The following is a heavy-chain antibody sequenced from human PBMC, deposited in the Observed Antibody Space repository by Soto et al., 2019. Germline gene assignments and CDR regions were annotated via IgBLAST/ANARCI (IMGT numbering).Heavy chain of an antibody. CDR1: GVSISSVSISSNY. V-gene: IGHV4-61*01. J-gene: IGHJ6*02. CDR2: VHYSGST. D-gene: IGHD3-16*01. CDR3: ARDYGSRGILGMDV. Sequence: SETLYLTCTVSGVSISSVSISSNYWSWIRQSPGKGLEWIGSVHYSGSTSYHPSLKSRVTISVDTSKNQFSLKLSSVTAADTAVYYCARDYGSRGILGMDVWGQGTTVTVSS.